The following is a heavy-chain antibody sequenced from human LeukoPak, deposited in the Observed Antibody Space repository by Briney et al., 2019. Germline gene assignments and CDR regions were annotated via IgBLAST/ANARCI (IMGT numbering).Heavy chain of an antibody. CDR3: AASPDYYDSSGYSYYFDY. D-gene: IGHD3-22*01. Sequence: GASVKVSCKASGYTFTGYYIHWVRQAPGQGLEWMGWINPNSGGTNYAQKFQGRVTMTRDTSISTAYMELSSLRSDDTAVYYCAASPDYYDSSGYSYYFDYWGQGTLVTVSS. CDR1: GYTFTGYY. CDR2: INPNSGGT. J-gene: IGHJ4*02. V-gene: IGHV1-2*02.